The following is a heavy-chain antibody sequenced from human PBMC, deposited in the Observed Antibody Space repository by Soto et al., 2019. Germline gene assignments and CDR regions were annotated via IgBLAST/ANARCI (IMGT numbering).Heavy chain of an antibody. J-gene: IGHJ3*02. V-gene: IGHV3-23*01. CDR3: AKYGSGSSDAFDI. CDR2: ISGSGGST. D-gene: IGHD3-10*01. CDR1: GFTFSSYA. Sequence: EVQLLESGGGLVQPGGSLRLSCAASGFTFSSYAMSWVRQAPGKGLEWVSAISGSGGSTYYADSVKGRFTISRDNSKNTLYLQINSLRAEDTAVYYCAKYGSGSSDAFDIWGQGTMVTVSS.